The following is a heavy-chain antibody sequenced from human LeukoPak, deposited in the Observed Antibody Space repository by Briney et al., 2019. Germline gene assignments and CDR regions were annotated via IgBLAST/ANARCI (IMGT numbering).Heavy chain of an antibody. V-gene: IGHV1-24*01. CDR1: GYTLTELS. CDR2: FDPEDGET. CDR3: ATAGRSQMATVTYNWFDP. Sequence: GASVKVSCKVSGYTLTELSMHWVRQAPGKGLEWMGGFDPEDGETVYAQKFQGRVTMTEVTSTDTAYMELSSLRSEDTAVYYCATAGRSQMATVTYNWFDPWGQGTLVTVSS. D-gene: IGHD4-11*01. J-gene: IGHJ5*02.